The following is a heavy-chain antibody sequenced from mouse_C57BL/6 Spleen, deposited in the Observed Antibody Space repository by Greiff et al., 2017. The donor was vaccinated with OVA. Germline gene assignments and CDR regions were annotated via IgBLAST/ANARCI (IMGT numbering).Heavy chain of an antibody. J-gene: IGHJ4*01. CDR2: IDPSDSYT. V-gene: IGHV1-69*01. Sequence: VQLQQPGAELVMPGASVKLSCKASGYTFTSYWMHWVKQRPGQGLEWIGEIDPSDSYTSYNQKFKGKSTLTVDKSSSTAYMQLSSLTSEDSAVYYCARLGRVSMDYWGQGTSVTVSS. D-gene: IGHD4-1*01. CDR3: ARLGRVSMDY. CDR1: GYTFTSYW.